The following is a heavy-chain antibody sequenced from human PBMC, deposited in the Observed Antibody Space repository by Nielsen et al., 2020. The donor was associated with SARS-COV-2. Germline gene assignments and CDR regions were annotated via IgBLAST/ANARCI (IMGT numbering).Heavy chain of an antibody. CDR1: GGSVSSGSYY. J-gene: IGHJ6*02. D-gene: IGHD6-13*01. CDR2: IYYSGST. V-gene: IGHV4-61*01. Sequence: SETLSLTCTVSGGSVSSGSYYWSWIRQPPGKGLEWIGYIYYSGSTNYNPSLKSRVTISVDTSKNQFSLKPSSVTAADTAVYYCARWRAAAGTWYYYYGMDVWGQGTTVTVSS. CDR3: ARWRAAAGTWYYYYGMDV.